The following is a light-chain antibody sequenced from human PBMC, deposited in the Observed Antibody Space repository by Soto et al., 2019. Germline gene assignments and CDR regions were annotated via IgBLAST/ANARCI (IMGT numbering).Light chain of an antibody. CDR3: QQRSEWPLT. CDR2: DAF. J-gene: IGKJ4*01. V-gene: IGKV3-11*01. CDR1: QSVSSY. Sequence: EIVLTQSPATLFLSPGERATLSCRASQSVSSYLAWYQQKPGQAPRLLIYDAFARATGIPVRFGGSGSGTDFTLTITSLEPEDLAVYYCQQRSEWPLTFGGGTKVDIK.